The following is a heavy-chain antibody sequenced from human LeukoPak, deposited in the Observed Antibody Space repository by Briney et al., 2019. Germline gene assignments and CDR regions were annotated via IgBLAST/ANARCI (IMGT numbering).Heavy chain of an antibody. CDR2: INHSGST. CDR1: GGSFSGYY. J-gene: IGHJ4*02. V-gene: IGHV4-34*01. CDR3: ARGGFRYYGSGTRTFDY. D-gene: IGHD3-10*01. Sequence: SETLSLTCAVYGGSFSGYYWSWIRQPPGKGLEWIGEINHSGSTNYNPSLKSRVTISVDTSKNQFSLKLSSVTAADTAVYYCARGGFRYYGSGTRTFDYWGQGTLVTVSS.